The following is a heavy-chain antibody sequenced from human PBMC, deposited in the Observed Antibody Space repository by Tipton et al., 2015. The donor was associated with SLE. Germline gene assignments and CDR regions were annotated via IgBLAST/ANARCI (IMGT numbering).Heavy chain of an antibody. CDR3: ARDRRRHLDY. CDR1: GFTFTNYW. Sequence: SLRLSCAASGFTFTNYWMGWVRQAPGKGLEWVANIKEDGSEKYYVDSVKGRFTISRDNAKNTVFLQMNSLRGDDTAVYYCARDRRRHLDYWGQGTLVTVSS. V-gene: IGHV3-7*01. D-gene: IGHD1-1*01. CDR2: IKEDGSEK. J-gene: IGHJ4*02.